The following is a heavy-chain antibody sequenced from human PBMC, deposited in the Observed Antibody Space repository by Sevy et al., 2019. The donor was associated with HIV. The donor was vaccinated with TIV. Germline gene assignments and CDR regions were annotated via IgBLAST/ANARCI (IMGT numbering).Heavy chain of an antibody. J-gene: IGHJ4*02. CDR2: ISAGGGST. CDR1: GFTFISYA. D-gene: IGHD3-16*01. V-gene: IGHV3-23*01. Sequence: GGSLRLSCAASGFTFISYAMSWVRQAPGKGLEWVSSISAGGGSTYYADSVKGRFTISRDNSKNTLDLQMNRLRAEDTAVYYCATEQLGGVYWGQGTLVTVSS. CDR3: ATEQLGGVY.